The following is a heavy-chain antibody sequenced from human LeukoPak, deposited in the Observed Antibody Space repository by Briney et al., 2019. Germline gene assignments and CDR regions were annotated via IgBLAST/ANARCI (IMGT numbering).Heavy chain of an antibody. CDR3: ARYSSSWYLKRFDY. D-gene: IGHD6-13*01. J-gene: IGHJ4*02. V-gene: IGHV4-59*12. Sequence: PSETLSLTCTVSGGSISSYYWSWIRQPPGKGLEWIGYIYYSGSTNYNPSLKSRVTISVDTSKNQFSLKLSSVTAADTAVYYCARYSSSWYLKRFDYWGQGTLVTVSS. CDR2: IYYSGST. CDR1: GGSISSYY.